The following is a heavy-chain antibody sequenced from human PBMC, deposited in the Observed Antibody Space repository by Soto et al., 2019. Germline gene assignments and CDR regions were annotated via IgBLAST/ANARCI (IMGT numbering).Heavy chain of an antibody. J-gene: IGHJ6*02. CDR2: IKSDGSST. CDR3: AREVAPATLPPSSLMDV. D-gene: IGHD2-2*01. Sequence: GSLRLSCAASGFTISGHWMHWVRRAPGKGLVWVSRIKSDGSSTSYADSVKGRFTISRDNAKNTLYLQMNSLRVEDTAVYYCAREVAPATLPPSSLMDVWGQGTTVTVAS. V-gene: IGHV3-74*01. CDR1: GFTISGHW.